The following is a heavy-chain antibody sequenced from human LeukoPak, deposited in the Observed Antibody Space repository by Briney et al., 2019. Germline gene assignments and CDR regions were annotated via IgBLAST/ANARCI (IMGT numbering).Heavy chain of an antibody. Sequence: ASVKVSCRASGYTFTGYYMHWVRQAPGQGLEWMGWINPNSGGTNYAQNFQGRVTMTRDTSISTAYMELSSLRYDDTAVYYCARSYTGSYLGAFDIWGQGTMLTVSS. CDR3: ARSYTGSYLGAFDI. D-gene: IGHD1-26*01. J-gene: IGHJ3*02. CDR1: GYTFTGYY. CDR2: INPNSGGT. V-gene: IGHV1-2*02.